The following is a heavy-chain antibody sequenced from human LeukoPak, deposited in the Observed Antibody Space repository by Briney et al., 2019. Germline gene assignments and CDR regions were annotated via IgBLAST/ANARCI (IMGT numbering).Heavy chain of an antibody. CDR2: ISSSSTII. D-gene: IGHD5-18*01. CDR1: GFTFSCYR. J-gene: IGHJ4*02. V-gene: IGHV3-48*01. Sequence: PGGSLRLSCAASGFTFSCYRMNWVRQAPGKGLEWVSYISSSSTIIYYANSVKGRFTISRDNAKNSLYLQMNSLRAEDTAVYYCARDKSSDSYGSYYFDSWGQGTLVTVSS. CDR3: ARDKSSDSYGSYYFDS.